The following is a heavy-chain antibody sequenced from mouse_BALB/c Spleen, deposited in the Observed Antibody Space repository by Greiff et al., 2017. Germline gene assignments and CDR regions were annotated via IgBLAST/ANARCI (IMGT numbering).Heavy chain of an antibody. D-gene: IGHD4-1*01. Sequence: EVMLVESGGGLVQPGGSLRLSCATSGFTFTDYYMSWVRQPPGKALEWLGFIRNKANGYTTEYSASVKGRFTISRDNSQSILYLQMNTLRAEDSATYYCARDMGWDGFAYWGQGTLVTVSA. CDR3: ARDMGWDGFAY. CDR1: GFTFTDYY. J-gene: IGHJ3*01. CDR2: IRNKANGYTT. V-gene: IGHV7-3*02.